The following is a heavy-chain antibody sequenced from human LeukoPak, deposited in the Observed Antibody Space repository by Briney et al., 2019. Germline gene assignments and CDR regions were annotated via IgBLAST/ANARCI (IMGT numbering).Heavy chain of an antibody. CDR1: GGTFSSYA. CDR3: ARGEATVTTFECTFDI. V-gene: IGHV1-69*04. Sequence: SVKVSCKASGGTFSSYAISWVRQAPGQGLEWMGRIIPILGIANYAQKFQGRVTITADKSTSTAYMELSSLRSEDTAVYYCARGEATVTTFECTFDIWGQGTMVTVSS. D-gene: IGHD4-17*01. CDR2: IIPILGIA. J-gene: IGHJ3*02.